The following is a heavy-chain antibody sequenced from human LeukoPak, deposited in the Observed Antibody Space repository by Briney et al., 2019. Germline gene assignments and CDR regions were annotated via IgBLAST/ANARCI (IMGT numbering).Heavy chain of an antibody. D-gene: IGHD4/OR15-4a*01. CDR2: FDPEDGET. CDR3: ATDSGLWEKTGAFDI. CDR1: GYALTELS. Sequence: GASVKVSCKVSGYALTELSMHWVRQAPGKGLEWMGSFDPEDGETIYAQKFQGRVTMTEDTSTDTAYMELSSLRSEDTAVYYCATDSGLWEKTGAFDIWGQGTMVTVSS. J-gene: IGHJ3*02. V-gene: IGHV1-24*01.